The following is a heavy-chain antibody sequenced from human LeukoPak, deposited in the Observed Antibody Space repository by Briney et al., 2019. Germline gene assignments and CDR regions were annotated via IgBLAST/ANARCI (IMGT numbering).Heavy chain of an antibody. Sequence: GGSLRLSCAASGFTFSSYWVSWVRQAPGKGLEWVANIKQDGSEKYYVDSVKGRFTISRDNAKNSLYLQMNSLRAEDTAVYYCARDADYYDSSGYYSWGGNDYWGQGTLVTVSS. CDR2: IKQDGSEK. D-gene: IGHD3-22*01. J-gene: IGHJ4*02. CDR3: ARDADYYDSSGYYSWGGNDY. CDR1: GFTFSSYW. V-gene: IGHV3-7*01.